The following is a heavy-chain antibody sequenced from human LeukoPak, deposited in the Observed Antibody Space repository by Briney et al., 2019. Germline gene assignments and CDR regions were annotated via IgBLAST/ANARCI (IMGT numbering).Heavy chain of an antibody. Sequence: GGSLRLSCAASGFTFSSYWMHWVRQAPGKGLVWVSRINSDGSSTKYADSVKGRFTISRDNAKNTLYLQMNSLRAEDTAVYYCVRIQAPTSYYFDYWGQGTLVTVSS. J-gene: IGHJ4*02. CDR2: INSDGSST. CDR3: VRIQAPTSYYFDY. V-gene: IGHV3-74*03. CDR1: GFTFSSYW. D-gene: IGHD6-6*01.